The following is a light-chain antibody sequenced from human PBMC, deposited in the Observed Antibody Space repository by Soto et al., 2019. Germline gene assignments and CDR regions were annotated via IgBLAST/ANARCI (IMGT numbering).Light chain of an antibody. CDR3: QQYNDWPPKRT. CDR2: GAS. J-gene: IGKJ1*01. V-gene: IGKV3-15*01. Sequence: EVVMTQSPVTLSVSPGERATLSCRASQSITTNLAWYQQKPGQAPRLLIYGASTRATAVPARFSGSGSGTQFTLTINSLQSEDFAVYYCQQYNDWPPKRTFGQGTRVDFK. CDR1: QSITTN.